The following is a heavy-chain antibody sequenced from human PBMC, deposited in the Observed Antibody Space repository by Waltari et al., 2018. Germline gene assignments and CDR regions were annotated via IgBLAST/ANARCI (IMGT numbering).Heavy chain of an antibody. J-gene: IGHJ4*02. Sequence: EVQLVESGGGLVQPGGSLRLSCAASGFTFSSYSMNWVRQAPGKGLEWVSYISSSSSTIYYADSVKGRFTISRDNAKNSLYLQMNSLRAEDTAVYYCARDGPYGSGSYPLDYWGQGTLVTVSS. CDR2: ISSSSSTI. D-gene: IGHD3-10*01. V-gene: IGHV3-48*01. CDR3: ARDGPYGSGSYPLDY. CDR1: GFTFSSYS.